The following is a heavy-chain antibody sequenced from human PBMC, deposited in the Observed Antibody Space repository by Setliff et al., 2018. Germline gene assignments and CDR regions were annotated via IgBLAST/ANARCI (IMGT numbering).Heavy chain of an antibody. D-gene: IGHD4-17*01. CDR2: IHLSGST. V-gene: IGHV4-34*01. J-gene: IGHJ2*01. Sequence: SETLSLTCAVYGGSFSDYWWSWIRQLPGKGLEWIAEIHLSGSTNFHPSLKSRVAISVDPSKNQFYLNLRSVTAADTAVYFCARGTKTMVINYWYFDVWGRGTPVTVSS. CDR3: ARGTKTMVINYWYFDV. CDR1: GGSFSDYW.